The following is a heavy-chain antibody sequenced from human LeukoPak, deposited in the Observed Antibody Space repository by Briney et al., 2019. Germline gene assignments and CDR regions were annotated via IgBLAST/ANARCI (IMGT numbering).Heavy chain of an antibody. CDR2: IYSGGST. J-gene: IGHJ6*03. CDR3: ASGRQPHYLSTYYYYYMDV. D-gene: IGHD2/OR15-2a*01. V-gene: IGHV3-53*01. Sequence: PTGGSLRLSCAASGFTISSNYMSWVRQAPGKGLEWVSVIYSGGSTYYADSVKGRFTISRGNSKSTLYLQMNSLRAEDTAVYYCASGRQPHYLSTYYYYYMDVWGKGTTVTVSS. CDR1: GFTISSNY.